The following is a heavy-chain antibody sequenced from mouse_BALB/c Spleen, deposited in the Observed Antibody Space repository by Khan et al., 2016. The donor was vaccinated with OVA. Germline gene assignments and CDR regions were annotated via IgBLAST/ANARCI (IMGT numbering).Heavy chain of an antibody. CDR2: ISGDSSNI. CDR1: GFTFSSYG. Sequence: EVQLVESGGGLVQPGGSRKLSCAASGFTFSSYGMHWVRQAPEKGLEWVAYISGDSSNIYYTDTVKGRFTISRDNPKNTLSLQMTSLMSEETAMYYCATSYYYGYYFDYWGPGTTLTVSS. CDR3: ATSYYYGYYFDY. J-gene: IGHJ2*01. D-gene: IGHD1-1*01. V-gene: IGHV5-17*02.